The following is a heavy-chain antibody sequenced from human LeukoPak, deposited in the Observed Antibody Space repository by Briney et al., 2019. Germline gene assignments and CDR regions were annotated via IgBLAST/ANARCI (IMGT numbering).Heavy chain of an antibody. CDR3: ARGIGRIAAAGQNWFDP. CDR2: IYYSGST. D-gene: IGHD6-13*01. Sequence: TLSLTCTVSGGSISSGGYYWSWIRQHPGKGLEWIGYIYYSGSTYYSPSLKSRVTISVDTSKNQFSLKLSSVTAADTAVYYCARGIGRIAAAGQNWFDPWGQGTLVTVSS. CDR1: GGSISSGGYY. J-gene: IGHJ5*02. V-gene: IGHV4-31*03.